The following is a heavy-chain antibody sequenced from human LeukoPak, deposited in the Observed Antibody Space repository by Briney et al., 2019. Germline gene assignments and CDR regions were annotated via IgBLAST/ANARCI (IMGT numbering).Heavy chain of an antibody. J-gene: IGHJ4*02. D-gene: IGHD3-22*01. CDR3: ATGHNKYYYDSSGYYHYFDY. CDR2: FDPEDGET. Sequence: ASVKVSCKVSGYTLTELSMHWVRQAPGKGLEWMGGFDPEDGETIYAQKFQGRVTMTEDTSTDTAYMELSSLRSEDTAVYYCATGHNKYYYDSSGYYHYFDYWGQGTLVTVSS. CDR1: GYTLTELS. V-gene: IGHV1-24*01.